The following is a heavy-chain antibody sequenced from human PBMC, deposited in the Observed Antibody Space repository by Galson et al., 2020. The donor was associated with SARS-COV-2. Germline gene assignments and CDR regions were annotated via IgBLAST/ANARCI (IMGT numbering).Heavy chain of an antibody. CDR1: GFTFTSYG. Sequence: ASVKVSCKASGFTFTSYGFSWVRQAPGQGLEWMGWIKAYHVNTNNAQKFQGRATMTTDTSTSTAYMELRTLRSDDTAVYYSARDLRRGYTGTYWRFDFWGQGTLVTVSS. V-gene: IGHV1-18*01. D-gene: IGHD1-26*01. CDR2: IKAYHVNT. CDR3: ARDLRRGYTGTYWRFDF. J-gene: IGHJ4*02.